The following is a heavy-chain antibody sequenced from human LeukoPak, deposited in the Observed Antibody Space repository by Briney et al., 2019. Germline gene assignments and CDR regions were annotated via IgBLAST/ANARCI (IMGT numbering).Heavy chain of an antibody. J-gene: IGHJ5*02. CDR2: IGAGDYTT. Sequence: GGSLRLSCAASGFTFRAYSMTWVRRAPGKGLEWASTIGAGDYTTYYADSVKGRFTISRDDSKNTLYLQMNSLRAEDTAVYYCAKDNYCSGGSCLGWFDPWGQGTLVTVFS. CDR1: GFTFRAYS. D-gene: IGHD2-15*01. CDR3: AKDNYCSGGSCLGWFDP. V-gene: IGHV3-23*01.